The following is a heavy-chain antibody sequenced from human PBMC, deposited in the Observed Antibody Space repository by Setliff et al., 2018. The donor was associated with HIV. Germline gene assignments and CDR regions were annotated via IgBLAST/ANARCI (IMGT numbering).Heavy chain of an antibody. V-gene: IGHV4-34*01. CDR3: ARRGWNAYKAFDY. CDR2: IDHGGSI. D-gene: IGHD1-1*01. J-gene: IGHJ4*02. CDR1: GESLSGYS. Sequence: SETLSLTCGVYGESLSGYSWNWIRQPPGKGLEWIGEIDHGGSIKYNPSLKSRITTSVDTAKNHFSLNLTSVTAADTAVYYCARRGWNAYKAFDYWGQGTLVTVSS.